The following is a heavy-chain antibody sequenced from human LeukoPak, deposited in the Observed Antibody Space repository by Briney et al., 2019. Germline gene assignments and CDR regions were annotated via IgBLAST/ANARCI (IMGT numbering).Heavy chain of an antibody. CDR2: IKEDGSEK. J-gene: IGHJ3*02. Sequence: GGSLRLSCAASGFTFSGYWMSWVRQAPGKGLEWVANIKEDGSEKYYVDSVMGRFTISRDNARNSLYLQMNSLRAEDTAVYYCARVLSGSYGAFDIWGQGTMVSVSS. V-gene: IGHV3-7*01. CDR3: ARVLSGSYGAFDI. CDR1: GFTFSGYW. D-gene: IGHD1-26*01.